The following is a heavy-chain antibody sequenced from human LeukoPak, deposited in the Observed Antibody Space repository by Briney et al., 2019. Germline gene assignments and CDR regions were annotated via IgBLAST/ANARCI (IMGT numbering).Heavy chain of an antibody. CDR2: ISGSGGST. V-gene: IGHV3-23*01. Sequence: GGSLRLSCAASGFTFSSYSMNWVRQTPGKGLEWASAISGSGGSTYYADSVKGRFTISRDNSKNTLYLQMNSLRAEDTAVYYCAKDHLVAGTSSGGYYYYGMDVWGQGTTVTVSS. CDR1: GFTFSSYS. J-gene: IGHJ6*02. D-gene: IGHD6-19*01. CDR3: AKDHLVAGTSSGGYYYYGMDV.